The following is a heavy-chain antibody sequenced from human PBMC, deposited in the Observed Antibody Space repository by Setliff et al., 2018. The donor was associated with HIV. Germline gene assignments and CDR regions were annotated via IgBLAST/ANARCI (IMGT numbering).Heavy chain of an antibody. CDR3: ARQWRDQYNSGVSTEYFQH. J-gene: IGHJ1*01. Sequence: SETLSLTCTVSGSSISSNYYWAWIRQAPGKGLEWIGCIDASANTYYIPSLKSRATISVDTSKNQFSLKLRSVTAADTAVYYCARQWRDQYNSGVSTEYFQHWGLGTLVTVSS. D-gene: IGHD3-22*01. CDR2: IDASANT. V-gene: IGHV4-38-2*02. CDR1: GSSISSNYY.